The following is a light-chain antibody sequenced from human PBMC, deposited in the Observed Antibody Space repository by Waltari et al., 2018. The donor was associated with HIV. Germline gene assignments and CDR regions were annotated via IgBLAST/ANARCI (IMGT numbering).Light chain of an antibody. CDR3: GTWDRTLGGGV. J-gene: IGLJ3*02. Sequence: QSVLTQPPSVSAAPGQKVTISCSRSSSNIGNDYVSWYHHVPGAAPRLLIYDNGSRPSGIPDRFSGSESGTSATLAITGLQTGDEADYYCGTWDRTLGGGVFGGGTKLTVL. CDR1: SSNIGNDY. CDR2: DNG. V-gene: IGLV1-51*01.